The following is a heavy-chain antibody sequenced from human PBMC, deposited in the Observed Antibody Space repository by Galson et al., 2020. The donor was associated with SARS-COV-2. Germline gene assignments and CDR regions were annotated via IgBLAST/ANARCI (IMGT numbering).Heavy chain of an antibody. J-gene: IGHJ4*02. V-gene: IGHV3-21*06. Sequence: GGSLRLSCAASGFTFRDYSMNWVRQAPGKGLEWVSAITGVGLAIYYADSVKGRFTISRDDSKNSLSLQLNSLRAEDTGVYYCVRWSGYLRPMGTNTYFDYWGQGSLVTVSS. CDR3: VRWSGYLRPMGTNTYFDY. D-gene: IGHD3-3*01. CDR2: ITGVGLAI. CDR1: GFTFRDYS.